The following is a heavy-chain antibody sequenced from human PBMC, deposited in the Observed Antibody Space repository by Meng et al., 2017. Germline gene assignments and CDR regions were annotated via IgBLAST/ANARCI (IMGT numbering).Heavy chain of an antibody. CDR1: GFTLRGHG. Sequence: VESGGGRVVPGRALRLSCGSFGFTLRGHGMHWCRQAPGKGLEGVEVIWYDGSNKYYADSVKGRFTISRDNSKNTLYLQMNSLRAEDTAVYYCASGHSSSWQILDYWGQGTLVTVSS. V-gene: IGHV3-33*01. CDR3: ASGHSSSWQILDY. J-gene: IGHJ4*02. D-gene: IGHD6-13*01. CDR2: IWYDGSNK.